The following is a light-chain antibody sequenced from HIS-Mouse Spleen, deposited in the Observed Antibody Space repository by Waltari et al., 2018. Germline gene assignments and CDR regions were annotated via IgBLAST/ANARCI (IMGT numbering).Light chain of an antibody. V-gene: IGKV4-1*01. CDR1: QSVLFSSNNKNY. J-gene: IGKJ2*01. Sequence: DIVMIQSPASLALSLGHRAPIHCKSGQSVLFSSNNKNYLAWYQQKPGQPPKLLIYWASTRESGVPDRFSGSGSGTDFTLTISSLQAEDVAVYYCQQYYSTPYTFGQGTKLEIK. CDR2: WAS. CDR3: QQYYSTPYT.